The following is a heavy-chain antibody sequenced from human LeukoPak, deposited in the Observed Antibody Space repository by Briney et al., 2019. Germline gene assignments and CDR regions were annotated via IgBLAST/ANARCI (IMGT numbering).Heavy chain of an antibody. CDR3: ARGRTGTVDFDP. D-gene: IGHD1-7*01. CDR1: GFTFSSYS. J-gene: IGHJ5*02. CDR2: ISSSSSYI. V-gene: IGHV3-21*01. Sequence: GGSLRLSCAASGFTFSSYSMNWVRQAPGKGLEWVSSISSSSSYIYYADSVKGRFTISRDNAKNSLYLQMNSLRAEDTAVYYCARGRTGTVDFDPWGQGTLVTVSS.